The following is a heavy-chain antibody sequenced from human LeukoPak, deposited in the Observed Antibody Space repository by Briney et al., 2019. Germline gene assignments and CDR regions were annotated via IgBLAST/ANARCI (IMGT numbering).Heavy chain of an antibody. CDR1: GFTFGSNW. V-gene: IGHV3-7*01. CDR2: IKQDGSEQ. D-gene: IGHD6-13*01. J-gene: IGHJ4*02. CDR3: ARILIAAAGSAYFDY. Sequence: GGSLSLSCPASGFTFGSNWWSWFGKAPGKGLGWVANIKQDGSEQYYVDSVKGRFTISRDNAKNSLYLQMNSLRAEDTAVYYCARILIAAAGSAYFDYWGQGTLVTVSS.